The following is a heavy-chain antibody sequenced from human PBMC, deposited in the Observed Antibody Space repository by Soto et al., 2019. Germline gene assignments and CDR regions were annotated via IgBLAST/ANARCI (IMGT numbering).Heavy chain of an antibody. Sequence: GGSLRLSCAASGFTFSTYSMNWVRQAPGKGLEWVSYISSSSSSIYYADSVKGRFTISRDNAKNSLSLQMDSLRAEDTAVYYCATDYGFDYWGQGTLVTFSS. CDR3: ATDYGFDY. V-gene: IGHV3-48*01. CDR2: ISSSSSSI. D-gene: IGHD3-16*01. CDR1: GFTFSTYS. J-gene: IGHJ4*02.